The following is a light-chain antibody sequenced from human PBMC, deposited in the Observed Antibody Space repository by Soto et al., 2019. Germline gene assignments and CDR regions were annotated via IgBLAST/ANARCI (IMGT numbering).Light chain of an antibody. CDR1: QNISFY. CDR2: AAS. J-gene: IGKJ2*01. Sequence: DIQMTQSPSSLSASIGDRVTITCRASQNISFYLNWYQHKTGQAPKVLIYAASSLQAGVPQRFSGSGSGTDFTLSISSLQPEYFATYSCQQSYITPSTFGQGTKLEIK. CDR3: QQSYITPST. V-gene: IGKV1-39*01.